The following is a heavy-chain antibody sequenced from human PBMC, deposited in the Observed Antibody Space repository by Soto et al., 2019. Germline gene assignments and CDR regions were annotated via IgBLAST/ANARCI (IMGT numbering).Heavy chain of an antibody. D-gene: IGHD6-19*01. J-gene: IGHJ5*02. CDR3: ANRIAVAGDNWLDP. CDR1: GGTFSSYA. V-gene: IGHV1-69*01. Sequence: QVQLVQSGAEVKKPGSSVKVSCKASGGTFSSYAISWVRQAPGQGLEWLGGIIPIFGTANYAQKVQGRFTITAEEPTSKAYMGLSSMRSEGRAVYYCANRIAVAGDNWLDPWGQGTLVTVSS. CDR2: IIPIFGTA.